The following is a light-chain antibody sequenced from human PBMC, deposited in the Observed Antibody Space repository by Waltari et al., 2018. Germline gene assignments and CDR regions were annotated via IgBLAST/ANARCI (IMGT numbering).Light chain of an antibody. Sequence: IQLTQSPSSLSASVGDRVALTCRASQGMNSHLAWYQEKPGNAPKLLIYATSTLQSGVPSRFSGSGSGTDFTLTISSLQPEDFATYYCQQLDSYPITFGQGTRLEIK. CDR2: ATS. V-gene: IGKV1-9*01. CDR1: QGMNSH. CDR3: QQLDSYPIT. J-gene: IGKJ5*01.